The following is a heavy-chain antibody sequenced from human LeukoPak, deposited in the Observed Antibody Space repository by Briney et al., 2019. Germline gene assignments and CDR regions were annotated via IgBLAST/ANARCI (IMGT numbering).Heavy chain of an antibody. V-gene: IGHV3-23*01. CDR3: ARDNWVDC. Sequence: GGSLRLSCAASGFTFDSSAMSWVRQAPGKGLEWVSSISGSGGTTYFADSVKGRFTISRDNSKNTLYLQMNSLKVEDTAIYYCARDNWVDCWGQGTLVTVSS. J-gene: IGHJ5*01. CDR1: GFTFDSSA. CDR2: ISGSGGTT.